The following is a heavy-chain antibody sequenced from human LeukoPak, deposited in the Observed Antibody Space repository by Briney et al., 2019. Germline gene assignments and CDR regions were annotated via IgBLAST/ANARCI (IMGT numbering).Heavy chain of an antibody. CDR3: ARSYFDY. Sequence: PGGSLRLSCAASGFTFSNYAMHWVRQAPGKGLEWVAVISYDGSNKYYADSVKGRFTISRDNSKNTLYLQMNSLRAEDTAVYYCARSYFDYWGQGTLVTVSS. J-gene: IGHJ4*02. CDR1: GFTFSNYA. V-gene: IGHV3-30-3*01. CDR2: ISYDGSNK.